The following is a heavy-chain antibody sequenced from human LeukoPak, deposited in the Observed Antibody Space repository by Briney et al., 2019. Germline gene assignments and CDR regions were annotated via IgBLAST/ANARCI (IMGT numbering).Heavy chain of an antibody. CDR1: GYTFTRYA. J-gene: IGHJ4*02. V-gene: IGHV7-4-1*02. CDR2: INMYTANP. D-gene: IGHD3-16*01. CDR3: ARHDDDDDFDY. Sequence: ASVKVSCKASGYTFTRYAINWLRQAPGQGLEWMGWINMYTANPAYAQGFTERFVFSLDTSVTTAYLQISNLKTEDTAVYYCARHDDDDDFDYWGQGTLVTVSS.